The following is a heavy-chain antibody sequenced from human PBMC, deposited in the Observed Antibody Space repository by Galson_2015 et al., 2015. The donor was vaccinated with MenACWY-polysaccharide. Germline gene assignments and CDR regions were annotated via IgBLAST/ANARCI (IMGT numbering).Heavy chain of an antibody. Sequence: SGTNTYYADSVKGRFTIPRDNPKNTLYLQMNSLRAEDTAVYYCAKDSTDFWSVAGRFDHWGQGTLVTVSS. V-gene: IGHV3-23*01. D-gene: IGHD3-3*01. J-gene: IGHJ5*02. CDR3: AKDSTDFWSVAGRFDH. CDR2: SGTNT.